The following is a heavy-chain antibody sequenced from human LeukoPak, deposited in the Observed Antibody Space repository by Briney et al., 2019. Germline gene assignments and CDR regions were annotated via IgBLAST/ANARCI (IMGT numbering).Heavy chain of an antibody. CDR2: IYPGDSDT. J-gene: IGHJ4*02. CDR3: ARGPHECSSTSCYTSYFDY. Sequence: GESLKISCKGSGYSFTSYWIGWVRQMPGKGLEWMGIIYPGDSDTRYSPSSQGQVTISADKSISTAYLQWSSLKASDTAMYYCARGPHECSSTSCYTSYFDYWGQGTLVTVSS. D-gene: IGHD2-2*02. V-gene: IGHV5-51*01. CDR1: GYSFTSYW.